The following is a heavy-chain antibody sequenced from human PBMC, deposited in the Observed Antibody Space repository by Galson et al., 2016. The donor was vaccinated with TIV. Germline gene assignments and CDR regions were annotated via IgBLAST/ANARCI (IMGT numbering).Heavy chain of an antibody. Sequence: SLRLSCAASGFTFDDYGMHWVRQPPGKGPEWVSGINWNGGSTGYADSVKGRFTISRDNAKNSLYLQMNSLRAEDTALYHCARVRSCGGDCYYFDYWGQGSLVTVSS. CDR1: GFTFDDYG. D-gene: IGHD2-21*02. V-gene: IGHV3-20*01. J-gene: IGHJ4*02. CDR3: ARVRSCGGDCYYFDY. CDR2: INWNGGST.